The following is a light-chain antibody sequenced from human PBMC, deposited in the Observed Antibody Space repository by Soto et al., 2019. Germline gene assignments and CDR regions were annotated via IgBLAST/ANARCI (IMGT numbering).Light chain of an antibody. J-gene: IGLJ3*02. V-gene: IGLV1-47*01. Sequence: QSVLTQPPSASGTPGQRVTISCSGSSSNIGTNAVYWYQQLPGTAPKLLIYRSNQRPSGVPDRFSGSKSGTSASLAISGLRSEDEADYYCAAWDDSLSALVFGGGTKLTVL. CDR2: RSN. CDR3: AAWDDSLSALV. CDR1: SSNIGTNA.